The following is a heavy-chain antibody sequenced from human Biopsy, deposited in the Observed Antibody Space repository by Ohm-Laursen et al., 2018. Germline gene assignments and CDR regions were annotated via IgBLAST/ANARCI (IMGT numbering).Heavy chain of an antibody. Sequence: SLRLSCAASGFSFSDNHMRWIRQAPGRGLEWVSYISGGGTIYYGDSMKGRVTISRDNAKNSLYLQMHSLRAEDTAVYYCARDTRWSPYSMDVWGQGTTVTVSS. CDR1: GFSFSDNH. CDR3: ARDTRWSPYSMDV. V-gene: IGHV3-11*01. CDR2: ISGGGTI. J-gene: IGHJ6*02. D-gene: IGHD4-23*01.